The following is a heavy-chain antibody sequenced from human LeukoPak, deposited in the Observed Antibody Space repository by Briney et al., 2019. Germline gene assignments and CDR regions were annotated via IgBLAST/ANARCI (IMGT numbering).Heavy chain of an antibody. CDR3: ARAPSEIGGYYPEYFRH. Sequence: GGSLRLSCAASGFTFSTYWMHWVRQAPGKGLVWVSRIKSDGGTNYSDSVKGRFTISRDNAKKTVSLQMNSLRPEDPGGYYCARAPSEIGGYYPEYFRHWGQGALVTVSS. J-gene: IGHJ1*01. CDR2: IKSDGGT. V-gene: IGHV3-74*01. CDR1: GFTFSTYW. D-gene: IGHD3-22*01.